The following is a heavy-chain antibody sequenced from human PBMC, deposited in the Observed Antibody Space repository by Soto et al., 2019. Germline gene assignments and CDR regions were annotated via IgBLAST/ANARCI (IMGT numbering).Heavy chain of an antibody. CDR3: GTVFDL. J-gene: IGHJ5*02. CDR1: GFIFTGHW. D-gene: IGHD4-4*01. CDR2: INNDGGAT. Sequence: EEQVVESGGGLVQPGGSLRLSCAASGFIFTGHWMHWVRQGPGKGLDWVSGINNDGGATFYADSVKGRFTISRDNSNNMGYLQMNSLGAEDSAVYYCGTVFDLWGHGTQVTVSS. V-gene: IGHV3-74*01.